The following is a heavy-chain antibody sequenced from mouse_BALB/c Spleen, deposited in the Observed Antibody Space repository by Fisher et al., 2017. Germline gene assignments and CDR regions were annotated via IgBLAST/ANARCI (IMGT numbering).Heavy chain of an antibody. V-gene: IGHV5-9*02. CDR3: ARRGYDDAMDY. J-gene: IGHJ4*01. D-gene: IGHD2-2*01. Sequence: RFTISRDNARNTLYLQMSSLRSEDTALYYCARRGYDDAMDYWGQGTSVTVSS.